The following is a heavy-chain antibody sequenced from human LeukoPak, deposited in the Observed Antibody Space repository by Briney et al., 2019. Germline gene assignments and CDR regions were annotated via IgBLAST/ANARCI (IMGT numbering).Heavy chain of an antibody. Sequence: GGSLRLSCAASGFTFSSYAMHWVRQAPGKGLEWVAVISYDGSNKYYADSVKGRFTISRDNSKNTLYLQMNSLRAEDTAVYYCARGNIAVAGTFDIWGQGTMVTVSS. D-gene: IGHD6-19*01. CDR3: ARGNIAVAGTFDI. J-gene: IGHJ3*02. CDR2: ISYDGSNK. CDR1: GFTFSSYA. V-gene: IGHV3-30-3*01.